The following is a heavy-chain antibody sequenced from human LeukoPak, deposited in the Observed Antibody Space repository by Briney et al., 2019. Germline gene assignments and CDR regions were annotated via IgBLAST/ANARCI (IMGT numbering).Heavy chain of an antibody. J-gene: IGHJ4*02. Sequence: PGGSLRLSCVASGFSFRSYAMHWVRQAPGKGLEWVAVMSYDGSNTYYGDSVKGRFTISRDNAKNSLYLQMNSLRAEDTAVYYCANSGTYSDFQYWGQGTLVTVSS. CDR2: MSYDGSNT. CDR1: GFSFRSYA. V-gene: IGHV3-30*04. CDR3: ANSGTYSDFQY. D-gene: IGHD1-26*01.